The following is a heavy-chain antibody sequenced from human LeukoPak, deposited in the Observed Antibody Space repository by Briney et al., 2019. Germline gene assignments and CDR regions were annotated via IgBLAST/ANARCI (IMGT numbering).Heavy chain of an antibody. CDR3: ARDQDYVWGSYRPYYFDY. V-gene: IGHV3-7*01. D-gene: IGHD3-16*02. CDR2: IKQDGSEK. Sequence: PGGSLRLSCAASGFTFSSYWMSWVRQAPGKGLEWVTNIKQDGSEKYYVDYVKGRFTISRDNAKNSLYLQMNSLRAEDTAVYYCARDQDYVWGSYRPYYFDYWGQGTLVTVSS. CDR1: GFTFSSYW. J-gene: IGHJ4*02.